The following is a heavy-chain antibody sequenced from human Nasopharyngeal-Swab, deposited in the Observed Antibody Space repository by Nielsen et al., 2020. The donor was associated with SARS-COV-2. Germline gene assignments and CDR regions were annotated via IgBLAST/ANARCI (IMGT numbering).Heavy chain of an antibody. CDR3: ARDSTIAVGRPLDY. Sequence: GESLKISCAASGFTFSSYDMHWVRQATGKGLEWVSAIGTAGDTYYPSSVKGRFTISRENAKNSLYLQMNSLRAEDTAVYYCARDSTIAVGRPLDYWGQGTLVTVSS. CDR1: GFTFSSYD. CDR2: IGTAGDT. D-gene: IGHD6-19*01. J-gene: IGHJ4*02. V-gene: IGHV3-13*01.